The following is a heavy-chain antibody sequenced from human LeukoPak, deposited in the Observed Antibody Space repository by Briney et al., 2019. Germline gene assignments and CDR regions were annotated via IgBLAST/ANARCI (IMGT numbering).Heavy chain of an antibody. V-gene: IGHV4-39*01. J-gene: IGHJ3*02. CDR1: GGSISSSTYY. CDR3: ARLPAATDI. CDR2: VYYSGST. Sequence: SETLSLTCTVSGGSISSSTYYWGWIRQPPGKGLEWIASVYYSGSTYYNPSLKSRVTISVDTSKNQFSLKVSSVTAADTAVYYCARLPAATDIWGQGTMVTVSS.